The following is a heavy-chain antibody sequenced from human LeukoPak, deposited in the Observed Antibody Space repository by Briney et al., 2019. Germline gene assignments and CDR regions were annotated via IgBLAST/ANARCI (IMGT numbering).Heavy chain of an antibody. CDR2: IIPIFGTA. D-gene: IGHD2-2*01. CDR3: ARGGIVVVPAAMGVQGVDWFDP. CDR1: GGAFSSYA. Sequence: SVKVSCKASGGAFSSYAISWVRQAPGQGLEWMGGIIPIFGTANYAQKFQGRVTITADESTSTAYMELSSLRSEDTAVYYCARGGIVVVPAAMGVQGVDWFDPWGQGTLVTVSS. V-gene: IGHV1-69*13. J-gene: IGHJ5*02.